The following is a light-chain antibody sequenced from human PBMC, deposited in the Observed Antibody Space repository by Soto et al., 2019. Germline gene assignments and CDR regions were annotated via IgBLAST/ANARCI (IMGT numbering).Light chain of an antibody. CDR3: QQSFTTPLT. CDR2: VAS. Sequence: DIQMTQSPSSLSASVGDRVTITCGASQNIGRFLDWHQQKPGKAPNVLINVASSLQSGVPSRFSGSGSGTDFNLTINSLQPEDFATYFCQQSFTTPLTFGGGTKVDIK. V-gene: IGKV1-39*01. CDR1: QNIGRF. J-gene: IGKJ4*01.